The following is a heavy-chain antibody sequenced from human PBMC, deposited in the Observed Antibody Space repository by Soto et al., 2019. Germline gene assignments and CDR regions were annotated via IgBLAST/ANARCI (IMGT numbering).Heavy chain of an antibody. V-gene: IGHV4-39*01. D-gene: IGHD1-1*01. CDR3: ARHRRENGIYAQPLDY. Sequence: SETLSLTCTVSGGSISSSSSYWAWIRQPPGRGLEWIGAIYYNGRTYYKPSLKSRVTISVDTSKNQFSLNLSPVAAADSAVYYCARHRRENGIYAQPLDYWGQGTPVTVSS. J-gene: IGHJ4*02. CDR1: GGSISSSSSY. CDR2: IYYNGRT.